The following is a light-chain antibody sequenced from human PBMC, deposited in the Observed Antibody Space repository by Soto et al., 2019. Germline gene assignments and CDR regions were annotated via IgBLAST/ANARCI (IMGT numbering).Light chain of an antibody. Sequence: AIRMTQSPSSFSASTGDRVTITCRASQGISSYLAWYQQKPGKAPKLLIYDASTLESGVPSRFSGSGSGTELTLTISSLQPDDFATYYCQQFNSYPWTFGQGTKVDI. J-gene: IGKJ1*01. V-gene: IGKV1-8*01. CDR3: QQFNSYPWT. CDR2: DAS. CDR1: QGISSY.